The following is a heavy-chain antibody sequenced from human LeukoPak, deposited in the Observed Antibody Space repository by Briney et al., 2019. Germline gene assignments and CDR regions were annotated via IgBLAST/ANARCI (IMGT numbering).Heavy chain of an antibody. V-gene: IGHV3-30-3*01. D-gene: IGHD5-18*01. J-gene: IGHJ4*02. CDR1: GFTFSSYA. CDR3: ARDLDDTATDY. CDR2: ISYDGSNK. Sequence: GGSLRLSCAASGFTFSSYAMHWVRQAPGKGLEWAAVISYDGSNKYYADSVKGRFTISRDNSKNTLYLQMNSLRAEDTAVYYCARDLDDTATDYWGQGTLVTVSS.